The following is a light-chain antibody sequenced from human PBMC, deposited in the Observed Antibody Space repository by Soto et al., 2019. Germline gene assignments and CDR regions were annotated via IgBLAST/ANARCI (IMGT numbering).Light chain of an antibody. CDR3: SSYTDSSNYV. Sequence: SAVGPPASVSGSPGQSITISCTGTISDLAIYNYVSWYQQQPGKAPKLMIYQVTNRPSGVSNRFSGSRSGNTASLTISGLQAEDEADYYCSSYTDSSNYVFGTGTKVTV. V-gene: IGLV2-14*01. J-gene: IGLJ1*01. CDR2: QVT. CDR1: ISDLAIYNY.